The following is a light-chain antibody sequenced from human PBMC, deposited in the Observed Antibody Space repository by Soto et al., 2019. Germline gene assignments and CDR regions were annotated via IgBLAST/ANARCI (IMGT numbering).Light chain of an antibody. Sequence: DIQMTQSPSTLSASVGDRVTITCRASQSISSWLAWYQQKPGKAPKLLIYKASSLESGVPSRFSGSGSGTEFPLTISSLQPDEFATYYCKQYNSYSNTFGQGTKLEIK. V-gene: IGKV1-5*03. J-gene: IGKJ2*01. CDR1: QSISSW. CDR2: KAS. CDR3: KQYNSYSNT.